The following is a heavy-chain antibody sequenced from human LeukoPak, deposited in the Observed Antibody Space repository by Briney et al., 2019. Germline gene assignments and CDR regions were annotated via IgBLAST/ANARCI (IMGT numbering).Heavy chain of an antibody. V-gene: IGHV4-38-2*01. D-gene: IGHD5-12*01. CDR1: GGSFSGYY. Sequence: PSETLSLTCAVYGGSFSGYYWGWIRQPPGKGLEWIGSIYRSGSTYYNPSLKSRVTIPVDTSKDQFSLKLSSVTAADTAVYYCARVRLTKLYYFDYWGQGTLVTVS. CDR2: IYRSGST. J-gene: IGHJ4*02. CDR3: ARVRLTKLYYFDY.